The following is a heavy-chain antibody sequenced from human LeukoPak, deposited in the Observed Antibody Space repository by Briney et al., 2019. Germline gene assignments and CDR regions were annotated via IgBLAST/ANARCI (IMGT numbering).Heavy chain of an antibody. V-gene: IGHV3-23*01. D-gene: IGHD5-12*01. CDR1: GFTFSSYD. CDR2: VSGSGVGT. CDR3: AKDRSGGGDYCMDV. J-gene: IGHJ6*02. Sequence: GGSLRVSCAASGFTFSSYDMNWVRLAPGRGPEWVSSVSGSGVGTYYADSVKGRFTISRDNSKNTLYLQMDTLRAEDTAVYYCAKDRSGGGDYCMDVWGQGTTVTVSS.